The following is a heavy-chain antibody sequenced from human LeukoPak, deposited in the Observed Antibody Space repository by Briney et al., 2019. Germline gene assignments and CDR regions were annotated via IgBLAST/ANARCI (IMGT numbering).Heavy chain of an antibody. CDR2: IKQDGSEK. V-gene: IGHV3-7*01. CDR1: GFTFSRYW. J-gene: IGHJ3*02. D-gene: IGHD6-19*01. Sequence: PGGSLRLSCAASGFTFSRYWMSWVRQAPGKGLEWVANIKQDGSEKYYVDSVKGRFTISRDNAKNSLYLQVNSLRAEDTAVYYCARVRARGAVAGQDAFDIWGQETMVTVSS. CDR3: ARVRARGAVAGQDAFDI.